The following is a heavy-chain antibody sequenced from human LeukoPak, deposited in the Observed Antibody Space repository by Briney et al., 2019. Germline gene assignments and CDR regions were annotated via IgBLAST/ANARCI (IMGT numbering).Heavy chain of an antibody. D-gene: IGHD6-19*01. CDR3: ARDWSQWLVGRIAYLNRFDP. J-gene: IGHJ5*02. Sequence: SVKVSCKASGGTFSSYAISWVRQAPGQGLEWMGGIIPIFGTANYAQKFQGRVTITTDESTSTAYMELSSLRSEDTAVYYCARDWSQWLVGRIAYLNRFDPWGQGTLVTVSS. CDR1: GGTFSSYA. CDR2: IIPIFGTA. V-gene: IGHV1-69*05.